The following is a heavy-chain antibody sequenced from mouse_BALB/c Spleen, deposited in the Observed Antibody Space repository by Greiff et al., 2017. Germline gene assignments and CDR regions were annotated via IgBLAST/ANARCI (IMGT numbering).Heavy chain of an antibody. Sequence: QVQLKQSGPGLVQPSQSLSITCTVSGFSLTSYGVHWVRQSPGKGLEWLGVIWSGGSTDYNAAFISRLSISKDNSKSQVFFKMNSLQANDTAIYYCAGQTGTVYAMDYWGQGTSVTVSS. V-gene: IGHV2-2*02. D-gene: IGHD4-1*01. CDR2: IWSGGST. J-gene: IGHJ4*01. CDR3: AGQTGTVYAMDY. CDR1: GFSLTSYG.